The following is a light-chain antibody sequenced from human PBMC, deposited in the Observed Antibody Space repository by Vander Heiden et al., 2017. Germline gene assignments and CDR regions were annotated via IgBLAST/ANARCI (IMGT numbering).Light chain of an antibody. J-gene: IGLJ1*01. CDR1: SSYVGTYNF. CDR3: CSYAGSYTYV. CDR2: NVI. V-gene: IGLV2-11*01. Sequence: QSALTQPRSVSGSPGQSVTISCTGTSSYVGTYNFVSWYQQHPGKAPKLMIYNVIKRPSGVPDRFSGSKSGNTASLTISGLQAEDEADYYCCSYAGSYTYVFGTGTKVTVL.